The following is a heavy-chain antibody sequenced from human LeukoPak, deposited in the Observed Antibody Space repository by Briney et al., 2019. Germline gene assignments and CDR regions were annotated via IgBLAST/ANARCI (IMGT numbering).Heavy chain of an antibody. Sequence: GGSLRLSCAASGFTFSSYGMSWVRQAPGKGLEWVSGISGSGGSTDYADSVKGRFTISRDNSKNTLYLQMNSLRAEDTAIYYCAKDRSITVRAFDYWGQGTLVTVSS. D-gene: IGHD4-17*01. J-gene: IGHJ4*02. V-gene: IGHV3-23*01. CDR1: GFTFSSYG. CDR2: ISGSGGST. CDR3: AKDRSITVRAFDY.